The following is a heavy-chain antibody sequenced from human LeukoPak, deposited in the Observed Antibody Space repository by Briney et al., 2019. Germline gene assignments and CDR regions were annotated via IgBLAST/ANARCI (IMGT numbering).Heavy chain of an antibody. D-gene: IGHD4-17*01. J-gene: IGHJ4*02. V-gene: IGHV1-18*01. CDR3: ARDLRADDYGDYVFDY. CDR2: ISAYNGNT. Sequence: ASVKVSCKASGYTFTSYGISWVRQAPGQGLEWMGWISAYNGNTNYAQKLQGRVTMTTDTSTNTAYMELRSLRSDDTAVYYCARDLRADDYGDYVFDYWGQGTLVTVSS. CDR1: GYTFTSYG.